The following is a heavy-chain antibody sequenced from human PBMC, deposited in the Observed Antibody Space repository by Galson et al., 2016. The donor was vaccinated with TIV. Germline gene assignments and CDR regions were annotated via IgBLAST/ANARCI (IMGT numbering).Heavy chain of an antibody. V-gene: IGHV1-2*05. CDR3: TRERGPGYCDTTSCYGYYGLDV. CDR1: GYTFSHYH. CDR2: INPNNGGT. Sequence: SVKVSCKASGYTFSHYHMHWVRQVPGQGLEWMGRINPNNGGTHFAQKFQGRVTMTRDTSISTACMEMRSLTSDDTGVYYCTRERGPGYCDTTSCYGYYGLDVWGPGTAVTVAS. D-gene: IGHD2-2*03. J-gene: IGHJ6*02.